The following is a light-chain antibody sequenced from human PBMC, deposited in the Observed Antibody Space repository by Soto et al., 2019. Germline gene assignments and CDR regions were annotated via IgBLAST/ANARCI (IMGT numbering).Light chain of an antibody. CDR3: QHFGDSPIT. CDR1: QSVSSTY. V-gene: IGKV3-20*01. CDR2: GAS. J-gene: IGKJ5*01. Sequence: EIVLTQSPSTLSLSPGERATLSCRASQSVSSTYLAWYQQKPGQAPRLLIYGASSRATGIPDRFSGSGSGTDFTLTISRLEPEDFAVYYCQHFGDSPITFGQGTRLEIK.